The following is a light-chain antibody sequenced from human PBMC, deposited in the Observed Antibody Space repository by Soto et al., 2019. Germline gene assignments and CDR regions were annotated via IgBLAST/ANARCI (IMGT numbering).Light chain of an antibody. CDR3: SSYTLRNTLVL. J-gene: IGLJ3*02. CDR2: EVS. CDR1: SSDVGGYNF. V-gene: IGLV2-14*01. Sequence: QSALTQPASVSGSPGQSITISCTGTSSDVGGYNFVSWYQQHPGKAPRLIIYEVSSRASGVSYRFSGSKSRNTACLTISGLQADDEVDYYCSSYTLRNTLVLFGGGTKLTVL.